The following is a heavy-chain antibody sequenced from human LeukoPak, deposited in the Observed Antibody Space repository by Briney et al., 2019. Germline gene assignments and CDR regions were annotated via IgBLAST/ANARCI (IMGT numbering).Heavy chain of an antibody. CDR1: GYSISSGFY. CDR3: ARVYITILGVVRGGNFDY. Sequence: PSETLSLTCAVSGYSISSGFYWGWIRQPPGKVLEWVGSIYHGGTTYYSPSLESRVDISVDTSKNQFSLKLYSVTAADTAVYYCARVYITILGVVRGGNFDYWGQGILVTVSS. CDR2: IYHGGTT. D-gene: IGHD3-3*01. J-gene: IGHJ4*02. V-gene: IGHV4-38-2*01.